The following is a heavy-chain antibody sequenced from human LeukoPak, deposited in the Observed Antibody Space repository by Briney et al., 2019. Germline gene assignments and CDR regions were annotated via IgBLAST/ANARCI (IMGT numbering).Heavy chain of an antibody. CDR2: INPNDGDT. CDR3: ARANFLYCSSSTCLFDY. D-gene: IGHD2-2*01. V-gene: IGHV1-2*02. Sequence: ASVKVSCTAAGYTFTDYYMHWVRQSPGQAFEWMGWINPNDGDTNYAQKFQGRVTMTRDTSISTAHMEVSRLRSDDTAVYYCARANFLYCSSSTCLFDYWGQGTLVTVSS. J-gene: IGHJ4*02. CDR1: GYTFTDYY.